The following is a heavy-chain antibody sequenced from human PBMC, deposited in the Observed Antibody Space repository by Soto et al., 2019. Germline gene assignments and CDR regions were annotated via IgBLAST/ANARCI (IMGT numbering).Heavy chain of an antibody. V-gene: IGHV1-69*13. J-gene: IGHJ6*02. Sequence: SVKVSCKASGGTFSSYAISWVRQAPGQGLEWMGGIIPIFGTANYAQKFQGRVTITADESTSTAYMELSSLRSEDTAVYYCARPPHPKSPPNFGGYYSYYYYGMDVWGQGTTVTVSS. CDR2: IIPIFGTA. D-gene: IGHD3-22*01. CDR3: ARPPHPKSPPNFGGYYSYYYYGMDV. CDR1: GGTFSSYA.